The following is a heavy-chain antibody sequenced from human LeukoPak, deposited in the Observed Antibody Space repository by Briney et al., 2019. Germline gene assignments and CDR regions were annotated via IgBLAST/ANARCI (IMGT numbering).Heavy chain of an antibody. CDR1: GGSISSYY. CDR3: ARRGYYYYGMDV. Sequence: PSETLSLTCTASGGSISSYYWSWIRQPPGKGLEWIGYIYYSGSTNYNPSLKSRVTISVDTSKNQFSLKLSSVTAADTAVYYCARRGYYYYGMDVWGQGTTVTVSS. V-gene: IGHV4-59*01. CDR2: IYYSGST. J-gene: IGHJ6*02.